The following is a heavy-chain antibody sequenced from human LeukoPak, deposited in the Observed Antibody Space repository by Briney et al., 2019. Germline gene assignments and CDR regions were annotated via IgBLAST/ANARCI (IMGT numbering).Heavy chain of an antibody. J-gene: IGHJ4*02. D-gene: IGHD3-10*01. CDR3: AKDMNSGFGSGSSITGGVVDY. V-gene: IGHV3-7*03. CDR2: IKQDGSKK. CDR1: GFTFSSYW. Sequence: PGGSLRLSCAACGFTFSSYWMSWVRQAPGKGLEWVANIKQDGSKKYYVDSVKGRFTISRDNAKNSLYLQMNSLRAEDTALYYCAKDMNSGFGSGSSITGGVVDYWGQGTLVTVSS.